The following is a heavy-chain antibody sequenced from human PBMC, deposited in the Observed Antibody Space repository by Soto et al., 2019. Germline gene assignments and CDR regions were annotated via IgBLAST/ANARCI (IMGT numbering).Heavy chain of an antibody. V-gene: IGHV1-18*01. CDR2: ISAFKGNT. J-gene: IGHJ4*02. Sequence: GASVKVSCKASGYTFTSYGISWVRQAPGQGLEWMGWISAFKGNTNYAQKLQGRVTMTTDTSTRTAYMELRSLRSDGTAVYYCARGGSSRYGVDSWGQGTLVTVSS. D-gene: IGHD6-13*01. CDR3: ARGGSSRYGVDS. CDR1: GYTFTSYG.